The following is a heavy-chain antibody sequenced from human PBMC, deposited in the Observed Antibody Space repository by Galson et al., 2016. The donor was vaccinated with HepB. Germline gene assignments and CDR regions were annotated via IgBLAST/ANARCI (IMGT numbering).Heavy chain of an antibody. CDR3: ARESSLYTGYTSGGRNDF. D-gene: IGHD6-19*01. CDR2: TYCRSKCYS. Sequence: CAISGDSVSSNSAAWNWIRQSPSRGLEWLGRTYCRSKCYSDYAVSVKTRITINPDTAKNQFSLQLKSVTPEDTAVYYCARESSLYTGYTSGGRNDFWGQGTLVTVSS. V-gene: IGHV6-1*01. CDR1: GDSVSSNSAA. J-gene: IGHJ4*02.